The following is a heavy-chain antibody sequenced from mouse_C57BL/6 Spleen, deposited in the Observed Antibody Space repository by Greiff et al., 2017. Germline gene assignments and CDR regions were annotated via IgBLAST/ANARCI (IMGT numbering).Heavy chain of an antibody. CDR3: ARGGGGSYFDY. D-gene: IGHD1-1*02. CDR1: GYSITSGYD. CDR2: ISYSGST. J-gene: IGHJ2*01. V-gene: IGHV3-1*01. Sequence: EVQLKESGPGMVKPSQSLSLTCTVTGYSITSGYDWHWIRHFPGNKLEWMGYISYSGSTNYNPSLKSRTTITHDTSKNHFFLSLTSVTTDDTATYKCARGGGGSYFDYWGQGTTLTVSS.